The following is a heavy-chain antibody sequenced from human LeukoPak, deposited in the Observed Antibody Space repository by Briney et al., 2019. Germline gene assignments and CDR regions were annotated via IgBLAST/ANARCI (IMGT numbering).Heavy chain of an antibody. CDR1: GFTFSSYW. CDR3: AKDMSPLVVTTMLSY. V-gene: IGHV3-9*01. Sequence: PGGSLRLSCAASGFTFSSYWMSWVRQAPGKGLEWVSGISWNSGSIGYADSVKGRFTISRDNAKNSLYLQMKSLRAEDTAFYYCAKDMSPLVVTTMLSYWGQGTLVTVSS. CDR2: ISWNSGSI. J-gene: IGHJ4*02. D-gene: IGHD2-21*02.